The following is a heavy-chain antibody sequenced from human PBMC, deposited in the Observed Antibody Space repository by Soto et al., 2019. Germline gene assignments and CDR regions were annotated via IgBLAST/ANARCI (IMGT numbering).Heavy chain of an antibody. V-gene: IGHV5-51*01. CDR3: ASPSTGYEDS. Sequence: PGEALKSSCEGSGYSFTSDWIRVVRPLPRTGLEWTGIIHPSDFATSYSPSFPAHLTTSAAKSISTAYLQWSSLGGSDTAMYYCASPSTGYEDSWGPRPMVTASS. CDR1: GYSFTSDW. J-gene: IGHJ4*02. D-gene: IGHD5-12*01. CDR2: IHPSDFAT.